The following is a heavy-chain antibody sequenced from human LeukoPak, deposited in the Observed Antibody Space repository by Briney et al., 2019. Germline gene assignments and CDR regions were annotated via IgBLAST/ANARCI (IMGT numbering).Heavy chain of an antibody. V-gene: IGHV3-23*01. D-gene: IGHD5-18*01. Sequence: GGSLRLSCAASGFTFSSYAMSWVRQAPGKGLEWVSANSGSGGSTYYADSVKGRFTISRDNSKNTLYLQMNSLRAEDTAVYYCATRAGYSYGYHYYFDYWGQGTLVTVSS. CDR3: ATRAGYSYGYHYYFDY. CDR2: NSGSGGST. CDR1: GFTFSSYA. J-gene: IGHJ4*02.